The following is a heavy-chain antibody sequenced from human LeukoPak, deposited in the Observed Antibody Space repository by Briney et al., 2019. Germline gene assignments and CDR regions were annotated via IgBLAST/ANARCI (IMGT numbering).Heavy chain of an antibody. CDR1: GFIVSDHY. J-gene: IGHJ4*02. CDR3: AKDLGSSGWYIDH. Sequence: GGSLRLSCAASGFIVSDHYMNWVRQAPGKGLEWVSSNSGGSSYYADSVKGRFIISRDNSKNTLYLQMNSLRAEDTAVYYCAKDLGSSGWYIDHWGQGTLVTVSS. D-gene: IGHD6-19*01. CDR2: NSGGSS. V-gene: IGHV3-53*01.